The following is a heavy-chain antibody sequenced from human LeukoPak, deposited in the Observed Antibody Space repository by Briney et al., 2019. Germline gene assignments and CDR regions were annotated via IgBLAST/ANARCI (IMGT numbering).Heavy chain of an antibody. J-gene: IGHJ4*02. CDR2: INHSGST. Sequence: SETLSLTCAVYGGSFSGYYWSWIRQPPGKGLEWIGEINHSGSTNYNPSLKSRVTISVDTSKNQFSLKLSSVTAADTAVYYCARSHSLWPVYNYWGQGTLVTVSS. D-gene: IGHD2/OR15-2a*01. V-gene: IGHV4-34*01. CDR3: ARSHSLWPVYNY. CDR1: GGSFSGYY.